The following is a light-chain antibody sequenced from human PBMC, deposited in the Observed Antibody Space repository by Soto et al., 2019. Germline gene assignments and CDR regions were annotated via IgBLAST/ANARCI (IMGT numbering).Light chain of an antibody. CDR2: DAS. CDR1: QSVSSY. CDR3: QHYNNGPR. J-gene: IGKJ1*01. Sequence: ENVVAQARRSLSLSTGDRATLSCRASQSVSSYLAWYQQKPGQAPRLLIYDASNRATGIPARFSGSGSGTEFTLTISSLQSEDFAVYYCQHYNNGPRFGQGTKVAIK. V-gene: IGKV3D-15*01.